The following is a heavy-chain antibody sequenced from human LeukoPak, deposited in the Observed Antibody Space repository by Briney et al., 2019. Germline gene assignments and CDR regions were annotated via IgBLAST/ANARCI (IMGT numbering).Heavy chain of an antibody. J-gene: IGHJ5*02. D-gene: IGHD3-9*01. V-gene: IGHV3-48*01. CDR2: ISGSSKTI. CDR1: GFTFSRYS. Sequence: GGSLRLSCAASGFTFSRYSMNWVRQAPRKGLEWVSYISGSSKTINYADSVKGRFTISRDNAKNSLYLQMNSLRAEDTAVYYCARKGIDYDILTGFDPWGQGTLVTVSS. CDR3: ARKGIDYDILTGFDP.